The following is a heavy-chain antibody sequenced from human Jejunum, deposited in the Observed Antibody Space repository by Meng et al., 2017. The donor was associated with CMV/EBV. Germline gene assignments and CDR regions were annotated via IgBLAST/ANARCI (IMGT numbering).Heavy chain of an antibody. J-gene: IGHJ4*02. V-gene: IGHV1-69*13. CDR3: ARGRRNEPLFDY. D-gene: IGHD1-14*01. Sequence: HVELVQSEAYVKKPGSSGKVAFNTSGGSFTTQTFSWGRQAPGQGLEWLGGLIAVFDKTKAAPRFQDRVTFTADESTSTAYMELSSLTFDDTAVYFCARGRRNEPLFDYWGQGTLVTVSS. CDR1: GGSFTTQT. CDR2: LIAVFDKT.